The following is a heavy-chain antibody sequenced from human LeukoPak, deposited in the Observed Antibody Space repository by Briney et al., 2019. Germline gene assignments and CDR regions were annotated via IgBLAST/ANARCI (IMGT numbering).Heavy chain of an antibody. D-gene: IGHD2/OR15-2a*01. V-gene: IGHV3-21*01. CDR2: ITSGSSYI. J-gene: IGHJ6*03. Sequence: GGSLRLSCAASGFTFSSYNMNWVRQAPGQGLEWVSSITSGSSYIYYADSVKGRFTISRDNAKSSLYLQMNSLRAEDTAVYYCARGEFGDYYYFYMDVWGKGTTVTASS. CDR1: GFTFSSYN. CDR3: ARGEFGDYYYFYMDV.